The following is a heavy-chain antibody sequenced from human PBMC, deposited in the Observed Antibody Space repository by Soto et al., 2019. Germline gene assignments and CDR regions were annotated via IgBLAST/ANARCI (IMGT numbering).Heavy chain of an antibody. CDR2: ISSYGSDT. CDR1: GFTFSRYW. Sequence: EVQLVESGGGLVLPGGSLRLSCAASGFTFSRYWMHWVRQAPGKGLVWVSRISSYGSDTHYADSVKGRFTISRDNAKNTLYLQMNGLRADDTAVYYCASNYAYAEGYYWYGIDHWGQGTTVTVSS. CDR3: ASNYAYAEGYYWYGIDH. V-gene: IGHV3-74*01. D-gene: IGHD3-16*01. J-gene: IGHJ6*02.